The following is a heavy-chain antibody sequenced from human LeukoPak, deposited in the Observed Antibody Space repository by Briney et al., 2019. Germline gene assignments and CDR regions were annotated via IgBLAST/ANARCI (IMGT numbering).Heavy chain of an antibody. V-gene: IGHV4-34*01. CDR1: GGSFSGYY. J-gene: IGHJ4*02. CDR3: ARDGYSYGNFDY. D-gene: IGHD5-18*01. Sequence: PSETLSLTCAVYGGSFSGYYWSWIRQPPGKGLEWIGEINHSGSTNYNPSLKSRVTISVDTSQNQFSLKLSSVTAADTAVYYCARDGYSYGNFDYWGQGTLVTVSS. CDR2: INHSGST.